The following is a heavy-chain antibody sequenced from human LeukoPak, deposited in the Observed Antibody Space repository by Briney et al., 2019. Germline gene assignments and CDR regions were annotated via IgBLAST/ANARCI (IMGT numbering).Heavy chain of an antibody. Sequence: GRSLRLSCAASGFTFSSYGMHWVRQAPGKGLEWVAVISYDGSNKYYADSVKGRFTISRDNSKNTLYLQTNSLRAEDTAVYYCAKDSLITMVRGVVVNYYGMDVWGKGTTVTVSS. J-gene: IGHJ6*04. V-gene: IGHV3-30*18. CDR1: GFTFSSYG. CDR3: AKDSLITMVRGVVVNYYGMDV. CDR2: ISYDGSNK. D-gene: IGHD3-10*01.